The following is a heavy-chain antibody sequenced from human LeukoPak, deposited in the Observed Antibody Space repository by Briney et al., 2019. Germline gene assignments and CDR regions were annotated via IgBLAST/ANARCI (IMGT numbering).Heavy chain of an antibody. CDR1: GFTFTSYT. Sequence: GTSLRLSCAASGFTFTSYTMHWVRQAPGKGLEWVSAISGSGTFTNYADSVKGRFTISRDNPNNTLSLRMNSLRVEDTAIYYCVKERSCSGGSCYSSHDLHWGQGTLVTVSS. V-gene: IGHV3-23*01. D-gene: IGHD2-15*01. CDR2: ISGSGTFT. CDR3: VKERSCSGGSCYSSHDLH. J-gene: IGHJ4*02.